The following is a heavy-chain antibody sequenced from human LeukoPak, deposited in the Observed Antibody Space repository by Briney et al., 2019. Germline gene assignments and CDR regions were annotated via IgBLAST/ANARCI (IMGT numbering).Heavy chain of an antibody. J-gene: IGHJ4*02. CDR2: IYYSGTT. CDR1: AGSISSSHYY. D-gene: IGHD3-10*01. CDR3: ASLWS. Sequence: SETLSLTCTVSAGSISSSHYYWGWIRQPPGKGLEWIGTIYYSGTTYYHPSLESRVTMSVDTSKNQFSLTLRSVTAADTAVYYCASLWSWGQGTLVTVSS. V-gene: IGHV4-39*01.